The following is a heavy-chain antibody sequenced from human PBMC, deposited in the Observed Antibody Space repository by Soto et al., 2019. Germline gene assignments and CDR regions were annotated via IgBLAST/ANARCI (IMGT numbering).Heavy chain of an antibody. D-gene: IGHD3-16*01. CDR2: VYYSGST. CDR3: ARQPRGPGYGERGLYFDY. V-gene: IGHV4-39*01. J-gene: IGHJ4*02. Sequence: PSETLSLTCTVSGGSTSSRRDYWGWIRQPPGKGLEWLGSVYYSGSTHDNPSLQSRVTISVDTSRNQFSLNLISVTAADTAVYFCARQPRGPGYGERGLYFDYWGQGTLVTVSS. CDR1: GGSTSSRRDY.